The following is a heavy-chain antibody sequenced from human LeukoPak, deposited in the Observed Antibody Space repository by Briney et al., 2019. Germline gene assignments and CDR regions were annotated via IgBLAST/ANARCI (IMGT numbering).Heavy chain of an antibody. Sequence: SETLSLTCTVSGGSISSGDYYWSWIRQPPGKGLEWIGYIYFSGSTYYNPSLKSRVTISVDTSKNQFSLKLSSVTAADTAVHYCAREYSGYDWDSNWFDPWGQGTLVTVSS. J-gene: IGHJ5*02. CDR1: GGSISSGDYY. CDR3: AREYSGYDWDSNWFDP. V-gene: IGHV4-30-4*01. CDR2: IYFSGST. D-gene: IGHD5-12*01.